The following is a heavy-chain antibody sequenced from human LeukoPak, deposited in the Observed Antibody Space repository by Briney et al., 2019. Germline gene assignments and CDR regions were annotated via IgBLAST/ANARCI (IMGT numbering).Heavy chain of an antibody. Sequence: PGGSLRLSCAASGFTFNNYAMNWVRQAPGKGLEWVSSISGGGETTYYADSVKGRFTISRDNSKNTLYLQMNSLRAEDTAVYYCAKEAPGYGDPDYWGQGTLVTVSS. J-gene: IGHJ4*02. CDR3: AKEAPGYGDPDY. CDR1: GFTFNNYA. CDR2: ISGGGETT. D-gene: IGHD4-17*01. V-gene: IGHV3-23*01.